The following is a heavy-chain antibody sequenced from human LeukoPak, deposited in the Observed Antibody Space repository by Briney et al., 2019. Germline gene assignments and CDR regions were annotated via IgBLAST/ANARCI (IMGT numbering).Heavy chain of an antibody. CDR2: ISGSGGST. CDR3: AKRSNIVGALYYFDY. J-gene: IGHJ4*02. D-gene: IGHD1-26*01. V-gene: IGHV3-23*01. CDR1: GFTFSSYA. Sequence: GGSLRLSCAASGFTFSSYAMSWVRQAPGKGLEWVSAISGSGGSTYYADSVKGRFTISRDNSKNTLYLQMNSLRAEDAAVYYCAKRSNIVGALYYFDYWGQGTLVTVSS.